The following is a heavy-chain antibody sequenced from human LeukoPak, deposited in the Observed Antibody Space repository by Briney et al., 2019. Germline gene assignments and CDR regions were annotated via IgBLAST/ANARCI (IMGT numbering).Heavy chain of an antibody. CDR3: ARREIVVVPAARGRFDP. D-gene: IGHD2-2*01. CDR2: IYHSGST. J-gene: IGHJ5*02. Sequence: SETLSLTCGVSGYSISSGYYWGWIRQPPGKGLEWIGSIYHSGSTYYNPSLKSRVTMSVDTSKNQFSLKLSSVTAADTAVYYCARREIVVVPAARGRFDPWGQGTLVTLSS. CDR1: GYSISSGYY. V-gene: IGHV4-38-2*01.